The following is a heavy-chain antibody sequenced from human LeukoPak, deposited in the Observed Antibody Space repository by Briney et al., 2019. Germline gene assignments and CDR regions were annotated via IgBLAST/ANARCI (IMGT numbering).Heavy chain of an antibody. J-gene: IGHJ4*02. CDR2: ISGSGGST. D-gene: IGHD4-11*01. CDR1: GFTFSSYA. V-gene: IGHV3-23*01. CDR3: AKDDQNGNYGDF. Sequence: HPGGSLRLSCAASGFTFSSYAMSWVRQAPGKGLEWVSAISGSGGSTYYADSVKGRFTISRDNSKNTLYLQMNSLRAEDTAIYYCAKDDQNGNYGDFWGQGSLVTVSS.